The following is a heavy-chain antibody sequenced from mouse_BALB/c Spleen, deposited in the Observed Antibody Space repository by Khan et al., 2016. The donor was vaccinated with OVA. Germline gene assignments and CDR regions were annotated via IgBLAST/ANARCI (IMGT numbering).Heavy chain of an antibody. D-gene: IGHD1-1*01. CDR3: ARRNYYGYYFDY. CDR2: ISYSGVT. V-gene: IGHV3-2*02. J-gene: IGHJ2*01. Sequence: SGPGLVKPSQSLSLTCTVTGYSITSGYAWYWIRQFQGNKLEWMGYISYSGVTSYTPSLKSRTSITRDTSKNQFFLQLNSVTTEDTATSYCARRNYYGYYFDYWGQGTTLTVSS. CDR1: GYSITSGYA.